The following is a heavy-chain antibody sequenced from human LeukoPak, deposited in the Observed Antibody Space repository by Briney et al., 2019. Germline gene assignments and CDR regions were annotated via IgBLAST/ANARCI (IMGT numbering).Heavy chain of an antibody. V-gene: IGHV3-15*01. CDR1: GFIFSDAW. D-gene: IGHD2-21*02. CDR2: IKSKSAGGTI. CDR3: ASRPIPHCDCPLDY. Sequence: PGGSLRLSCAASGFIFSDAWMNWVRQAPGKGLGWVGRIKSKSAGGTIDYAAPVKGRFTISRDDSQNTVYLQMNSLNTEDTAVYYCASRPIPHCDCPLDYWGHGTLVTVSS. J-gene: IGHJ4*01.